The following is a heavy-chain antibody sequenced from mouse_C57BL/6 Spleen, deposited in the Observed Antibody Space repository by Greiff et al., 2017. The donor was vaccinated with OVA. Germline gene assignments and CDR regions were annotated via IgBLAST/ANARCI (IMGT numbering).Heavy chain of an antibody. D-gene: IGHD3-3*01. V-gene: IGHV1-20*01. J-gene: IGHJ4*01. CDR1: GYSFTGYF. Sequence: EVQLVESGPELVKPGDSVKISCKASGYSFTGYFMNWVMQSHGKSLEWIGRINPYNGDTFYNQKFKGKATLTVDKSSSTAHMELRSLTSEDSAVYYCARDGGWDYAMDYWGQGTSVTVSS. CDR3: ARDGGWDYAMDY. CDR2: INPYNGDT.